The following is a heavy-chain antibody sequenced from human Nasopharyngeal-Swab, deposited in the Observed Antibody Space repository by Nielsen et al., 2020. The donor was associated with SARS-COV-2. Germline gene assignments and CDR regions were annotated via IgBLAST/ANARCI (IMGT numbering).Heavy chain of an antibody. Sequence: VRQMPGKGLEWMGRIDPSDSYTNYSPSFQGHVTISADKSISTAYLQWSSLKASDTAMYYCARQVDTAVVNLIYYYYMDVWGKGTTVTVSS. D-gene: IGHD5-18*01. CDR3: ARQVDTAVVNLIYYYYMDV. V-gene: IGHV5-10-1*01. CDR2: IDPSDSYT. J-gene: IGHJ6*03.